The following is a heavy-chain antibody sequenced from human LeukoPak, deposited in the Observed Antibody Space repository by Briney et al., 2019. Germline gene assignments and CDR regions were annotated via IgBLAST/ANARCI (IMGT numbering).Heavy chain of an antibody. Sequence: GRSLRLSCAASGFTFSSYAMHWVRQAPGKGLEWVAVISYDGSNKYYADSVKGRFTISRDNSKNTLYLQMNSLRAEDTAVYYCARGGPYEPLGWFDPWDQGTLVTVSS. D-gene: IGHD7-27*01. CDR2: ISYDGSNK. CDR3: ARGGPYEPLGWFDP. J-gene: IGHJ5*02. CDR1: GFTFSSYA. V-gene: IGHV3-30-3*01.